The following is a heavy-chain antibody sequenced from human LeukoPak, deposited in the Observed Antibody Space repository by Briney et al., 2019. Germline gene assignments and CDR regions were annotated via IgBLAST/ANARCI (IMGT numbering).Heavy chain of an antibody. V-gene: IGHV4-59*08. Sequence: SETLSLTCTVSGGSISSYYWSWIRQPPGKGLEWIGYIYYSGSTNYNPSLKCRVTISVDTSKNQFSLKLSSVTAADTAVYYCARRSAVGHFDYWGQGTLVTVSS. CDR2: IYYSGST. D-gene: IGHD6-13*01. J-gene: IGHJ4*02. CDR1: GGSISSYY. CDR3: ARRSAVGHFDY.